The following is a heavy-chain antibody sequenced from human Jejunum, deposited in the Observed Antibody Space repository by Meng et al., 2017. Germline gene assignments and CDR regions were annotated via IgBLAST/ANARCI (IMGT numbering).Heavy chain of an antibody. Sequence: LTPAWTPSPPSIASGFSTTAPFYCTVRRQSAGRVLECSGEYWPSGATYYNPSLSSRITISIDTSNNLFSLEVAILTAAATAVYYCARAIRERYFDSWGQGTLVTVSS. CDR1: GFSTTAPFY. J-gene: IGHJ4*02. D-gene: IGHD1-14*01. V-gene: IGHV4-38-2*02. CDR3: ARAIRERYFDS. CDR2: YWPSGAT.